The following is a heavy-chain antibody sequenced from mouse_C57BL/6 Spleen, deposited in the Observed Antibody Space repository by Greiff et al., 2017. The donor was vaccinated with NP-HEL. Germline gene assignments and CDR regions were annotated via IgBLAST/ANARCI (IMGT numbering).Heavy chain of an antibody. CDR3: ARWDYGSSYVERSWYFDV. CDR2: IYPGDGDT. D-gene: IGHD1-1*01. Sequence: QVQLQQSGPELVKPGASVKISCKASGYAFSSSWMNWVKQRPGKGLEWIGRIYPGDGDTNYNGKFKGKATLTADKSSSTAYMQLSSLTSEDSAVYFCARWDYGSSYVERSWYFDVWGTGTTVTVSS. J-gene: IGHJ1*03. V-gene: IGHV1-82*01. CDR1: GYAFSSSW.